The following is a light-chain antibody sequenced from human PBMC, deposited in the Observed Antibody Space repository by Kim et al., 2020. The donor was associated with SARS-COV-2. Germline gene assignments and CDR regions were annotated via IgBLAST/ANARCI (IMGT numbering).Light chain of an antibody. V-gene: IGKV3-11*01. CDR2: DAS. CDR1: QSVSNC. J-gene: IGKJ2*01. Sequence: LSQGETATLSCRASQSVSNCLAWYQQKPGQAPRLLIYDASNRAPGITARFSGSGSGTDFTLTISSLEPEDFAVYYCQQRTNWPPFTFGQGNKLEI. CDR3: QQRTNWPPFT.